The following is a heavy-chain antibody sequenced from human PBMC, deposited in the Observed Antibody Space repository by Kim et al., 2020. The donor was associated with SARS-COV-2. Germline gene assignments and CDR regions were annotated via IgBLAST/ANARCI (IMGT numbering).Heavy chain of an antibody. CDR3: ARDPLWFGELWFAWYAFDI. J-gene: IGHJ3*02. CDR1: GFTFSSYS. CDR2: ISSSSSTI. Sequence: GGSLRLSCAASGFTFSSYSMNWVRQAPGKGLEWVSYISSSSSTIYYADSVKGRFTISRDNAKNSLYLQMNSLRDEDTAVYYCARDPLWFGELWFAWYAFDIWGQGTMVTVSS. D-gene: IGHD3-10*01. V-gene: IGHV3-48*02.